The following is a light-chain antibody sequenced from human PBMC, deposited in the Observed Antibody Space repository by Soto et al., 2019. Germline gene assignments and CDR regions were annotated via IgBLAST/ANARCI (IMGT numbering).Light chain of an antibody. CDR1: SSDVGGYKY. Sequence: QSALTQPASVSGSLGQSITISCTGTSSDVGGYKYVSWYQHYPGNAPKLIIFEVSHRPSGVSNRFSGSKSGNTASLTISGLLPEDEADYYCTSCRAGNRVIFGAGTKVTVL. CDR3: TSCRAGNRVI. J-gene: IGLJ1*01. V-gene: IGLV2-14*01. CDR2: EVS.